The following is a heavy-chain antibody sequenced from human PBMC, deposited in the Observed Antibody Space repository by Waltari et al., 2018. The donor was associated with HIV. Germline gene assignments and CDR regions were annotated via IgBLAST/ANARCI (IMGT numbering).Heavy chain of an antibody. D-gene: IGHD1-26*01. CDR2: MYYRGST. V-gene: IGHV4-39*07. Sequence: QVQLQESGPGLVKPSETLSLTCTVSGASITNSRYYWGWIRQPPEKGLDWIGTMYYRGSTYYNPSLKSRITISLDTSRNQLSLKLNSVTAADTAVYFCARERIVGATSHYFDYWGRGTLVTVSS. CDR3: ARERIVGATSHYFDY. J-gene: IGHJ4*02. CDR1: GASITNSRYY.